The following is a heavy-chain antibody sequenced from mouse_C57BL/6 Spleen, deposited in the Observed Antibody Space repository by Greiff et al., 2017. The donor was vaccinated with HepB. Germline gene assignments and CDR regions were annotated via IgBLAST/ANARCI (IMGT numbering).Heavy chain of an antibody. J-gene: IGHJ1*03. V-gene: IGHV1-18*01. D-gene: IGHD1-1*01. CDR1: GYTFTDYN. CDR3: ARGFNLRSVVANWYFDV. Sequence: EVQRVESGPELVKPGASVKIPCKASGYTFTDYNMDWVKQSHGKSLEWIGDINPNNGGTIYNQKFKGKATLTVDKSSSTAYMELRSLTSEDTAVYYCARGFNLRSVVANWYFDVWGTGTTVTVSS. CDR2: INPNNGGT.